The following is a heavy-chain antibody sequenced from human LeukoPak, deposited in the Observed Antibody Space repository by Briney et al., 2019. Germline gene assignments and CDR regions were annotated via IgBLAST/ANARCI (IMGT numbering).Heavy chain of an antibody. CDR2: ILYDGSNE. CDR3: ASSYGSGSYYGGFDY. CDR1: GFTFSTHA. D-gene: IGHD3-10*01. Sequence: GRSLRLSCAASGFTFSTHAKHWVRQAPGKGLEWVALILYDGSNEHYADSVKGRFTISRDNSKNTLYLQMNSLRAEDTAFYYCASSYGSGSYYGGFDYWGQGTLVTVSS. V-gene: IGHV3-30-3*01. J-gene: IGHJ4*02.